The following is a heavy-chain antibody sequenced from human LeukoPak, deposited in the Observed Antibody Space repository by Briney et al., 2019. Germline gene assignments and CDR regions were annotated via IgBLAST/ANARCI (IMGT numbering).Heavy chain of an antibody. CDR2: INPNSGGT. V-gene: IGHV1-2*06. D-gene: IGHD5-24*01. J-gene: IGHJ4*02. Sequence: ASVKLSCKASGYTFTGYCMHWVRQAPGQGLEWMGRINPNSGGTNYAQKFQGRVTMTRDTSISPAYMELSRLRSADTAVYYCARELRDGYTIRVTDWGQKTLVTVSS. CDR1: GYTFTGYC. CDR3: ARELRDGYTIRVTD.